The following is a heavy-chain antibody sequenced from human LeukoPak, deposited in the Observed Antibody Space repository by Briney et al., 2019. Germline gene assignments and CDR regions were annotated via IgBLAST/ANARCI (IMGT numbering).Heavy chain of an antibody. J-gene: IGHJ3*02. Sequence: PGGSLRLSCAASGFTFSSYGMHWVRQAPGKGLEWVAVISYDGSDKYYADSVKGRFIISRDTSKNTLFLQMNSLRPEDTAVYYCAKAHQYGSGATNDAFHIWGLGTMVTVSS. CDR1: GFTFSSYG. CDR2: ISYDGSDK. CDR3: AKAHQYGSGATNDAFHI. D-gene: IGHD3-10*01. V-gene: IGHV3-30*18.